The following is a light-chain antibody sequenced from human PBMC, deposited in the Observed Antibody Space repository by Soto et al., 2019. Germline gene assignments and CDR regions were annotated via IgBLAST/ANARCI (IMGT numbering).Light chain of an antibody. CDR1: SSDVGRYNY. CDR2: EVS. Sequence: QSVLTQPASVSGSPGQSITISCTGTSSDVGRYNYVSWYQQHPGKAPKLMIYEVSNRPSGVSNRFSGSKSGNTASLTISGLQAEDEADYYCRSYTSSSTRVFGGGTKHTVL. CDR3: RSYTSSSTRV. V-gene: IGLV2-14*01. J-gene: IGLJ3*02.